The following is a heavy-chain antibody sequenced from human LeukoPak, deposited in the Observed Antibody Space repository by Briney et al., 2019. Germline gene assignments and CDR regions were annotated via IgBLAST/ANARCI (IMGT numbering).Heavy chain of an antibody. CDR3: AKSRNSERYDILTGYYRPRYYYYMDV. CDR2: IRYDGSNK. V-gene: IGHV3-30*02. J-gene: IGHJ6*03. CDR1: GFTFSSYG. Sequence: PGGSLRLSCAASGFTFSSYGMHWVRQAQGKGLEWVAFIRYDGSNKYYADSVKGRFTISRDNSKNTLYLQMNSLRAEDTAVYYCAKSRNSERYDILTGYYRPRYYYYMDVWGKGTTVTISS. D-gene: IGHD3-9*01.